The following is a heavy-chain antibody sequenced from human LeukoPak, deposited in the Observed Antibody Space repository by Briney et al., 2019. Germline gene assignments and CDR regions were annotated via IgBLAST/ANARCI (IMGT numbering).Heavy chain of an antibody. V-gene: IGHV1-46*01. CDR1: GYTFTSYY. CDR3: AIIAVAGKFDY. CDR2: INPSGGST. D-gene: IGHD6-19*01. J-gene: IGHJ4*02. Sequence: ASVKVSCKASGYTFTSYYMHWVRQAPGQGLEWMGIINPSGGSTSYAQKFQGRVTMTRDMSTSTVYMELSSLRSEDTAVYYCAIIAVAGKFDYWGQGTLVTVPS.